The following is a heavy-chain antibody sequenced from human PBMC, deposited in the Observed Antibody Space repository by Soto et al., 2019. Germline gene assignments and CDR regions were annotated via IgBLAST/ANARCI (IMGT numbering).Heavy chain of an antibody. D-gene: IGHD2-2*01. Sequence: ASETLSLTCTVSGASFSHFYWSWIRQAPGKGLEWLGYIYDSGSTNYNPSVKSRVTMSVDTSKTQFSLDLGSVTAADTAVYYCARGYCSSTSCYQFDHWGQGTLVTVSS. V-gene: IGHV4-59*01. J-gene: IGHJ4*02. CDR1: GASFSHFY. CDR3: ARGYCSSTSCYQFDH. CDR2: IYDSGST.